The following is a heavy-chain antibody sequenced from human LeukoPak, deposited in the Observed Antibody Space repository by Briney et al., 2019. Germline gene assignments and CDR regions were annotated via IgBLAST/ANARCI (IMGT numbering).Heavy chain of an antibody. Sequence: ASVKVSCKASGYTFTSYYMHWVRQAPGQGLEWMGWINPNSGGTNYAQKFQGRVTMTRDTSISTAYMELSRLRSDDTAVYYCARDLNQLVRQKDGYWGQGTLVTVSS. CDR2: INPNSGGT. CDR3: ARDLNQLVRQKDGY. V-gene: IGHV1-2*02. CDR1: GYTFTSYY. D-gene: IGHD6-13*01. J-gene: IGHJ4*02.